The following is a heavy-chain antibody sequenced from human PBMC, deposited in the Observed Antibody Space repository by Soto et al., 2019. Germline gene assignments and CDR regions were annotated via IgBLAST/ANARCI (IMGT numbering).Heavy chain of an antibody. CDR3: AKNLDPGIVGAEYYYYYYGMDV. J-gene: IGHJ6*02. CDR1: GFTFSSYA. Sequence: PGGSLRLSCAASGFTFSSYAMSWVRQAPGKGLEWVSAISGSGGSTYYADSVKGRFTISRDNSKNTLYLQMNSLRAEDTAVYYCAKNLDPGIVGAEYYYYYYGMDVWGQGTTVTVSS. CDR2: ISGSGGST. V-gene: IGHV3-23*01. D-gene: IGHD1-26*01.